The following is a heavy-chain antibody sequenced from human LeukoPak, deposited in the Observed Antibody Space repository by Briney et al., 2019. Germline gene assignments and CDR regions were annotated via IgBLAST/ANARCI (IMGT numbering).Heavy chain of an antibody. CDR2: ISYDGSNK. CDR3: AREFYYDSSGYHDALDI. Sequence: GGSLRLSCAASGFTFSSYAMHWVRQAPGKGLEWVAVISYDGSNKYYADSVKGRFTISRDNSKNTLYLQMNSLRAEDTAVYYCAREFYYDSSGYHDALDIWGQGTMVTVSS. D-gene: IGHD3-22*01. V-gene: IGHV3-30-3*01. J-gene: IGHJ3*02. CDR1: GFTFSSYA.